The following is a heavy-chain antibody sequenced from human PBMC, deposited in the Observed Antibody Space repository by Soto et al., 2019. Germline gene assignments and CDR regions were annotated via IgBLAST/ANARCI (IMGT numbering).Heavy chain of an antibody. Sequence: QVQLQESGPGLVKPSQTLSLTCTVSGGSINSGGYYWSWIRPHPGKGLEWIGYIYSSGSTYSNPSLKSLVTIAVDTTMNQFSLKLSSVTAADTAVYYCAGVCGGDCQNGMDVWGQGTTVTVSS. V-gene: IGHV4-31*01. CDR3: AGVCGGDCQNGMDV. CDR2: IYSSGST. J-gene: IGHJ6*02. D-gene: IGHD2-21*02. CDR1: GGSINSGGYY.